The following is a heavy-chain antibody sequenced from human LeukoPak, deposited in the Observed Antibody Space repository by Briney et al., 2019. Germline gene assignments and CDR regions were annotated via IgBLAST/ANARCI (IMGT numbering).Heavy chain of an antibody. CDR1: GFTFSSYT. Sequence: GGSLRLSCAASGFTFSSYTMNWVRQAPGKGLEWVSSISSSSTYINYADSVKGRFTISRDNAKNSLCLQMNSLRAEDTAVYYCARNYYDSSGYYPDAFDIWGQGTMVTVSS. D-gene: IGHD3-22*01. CDR2: ISSSSTYI. J-gene: IGHJ3*02. V-gene: IGHV3-21*01. CDR3: ARNYYDSSGYYPDAFDI.